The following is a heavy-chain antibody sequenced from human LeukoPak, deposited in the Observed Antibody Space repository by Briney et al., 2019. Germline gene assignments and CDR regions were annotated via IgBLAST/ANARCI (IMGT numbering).Heavy chain of an antibody. V-gene: IGHV1-69*13. J-gene: IGHJ4*02. CDR1: GGTFSSYA. D-gene: IGHD3-10*01. CDR3: ASITMVRGVYFDY. Sequence: GASVKVSCKASGGTFSSYAISWVRQAPGQGLEWMGGIIPIFGTANYAQKFQGRVTITADESTSTAYMELSSLRSEDTAVYYCASITMVRGVYFDYWGQGTLVTVSS. CDR2: IIPIFGTA.